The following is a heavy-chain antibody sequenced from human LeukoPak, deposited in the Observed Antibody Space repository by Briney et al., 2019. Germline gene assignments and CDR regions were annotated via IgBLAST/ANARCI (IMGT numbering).Heavy chain of an antibody. Sequence: PGRSLRLSCAASGFTFDDYAMHWVRQAPGKGLEWVSGISWNSGSIGYADSVKGRFTISRDNAKNSLYLQMNSLRAEDTAVYYCARGAYGDYVYPDYWGQGTLVTVSS. D-gene: IGHD4-17*01. J-gene: IGHJ4*02. CDR2: ISWNSGSI. CDR1: GFTFDDYA. CDR3: ARGAYGDYVYPDY. V-gene: IGHV3-9*01.